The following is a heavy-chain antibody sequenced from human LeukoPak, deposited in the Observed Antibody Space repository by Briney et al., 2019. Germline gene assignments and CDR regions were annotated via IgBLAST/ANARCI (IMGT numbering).Heavy chain of an antibody. CDR3: AKDAKRVTAKRTYYDILTDGYYGMDV. J-gene: IGHJ6*02. Sequence: GGSLRLSCAASGFTFSSYGMHWVRQAPGKGLEWVAVISYDGSNKYYADSVKGRFTISRDNSKNTLYLQMNSLRAEDTAVYYCAKDAKRVTAKRTYYDILTDGYYGMDVWGQGTTVTVSS. CDR1: GFTFSSYG. D-gene: IGHD3-9*01. V-gene: IGHV3-30*18. CDR2: ISYDGSNK.